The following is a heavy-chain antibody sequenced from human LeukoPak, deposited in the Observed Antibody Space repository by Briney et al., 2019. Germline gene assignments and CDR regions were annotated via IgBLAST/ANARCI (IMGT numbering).Heavy chain of an antibody. CDR3: SSERDSREWLRPAGVFDY. CDR1: GFSLSSYG. J-gene: IGHJ4*02. D-gene: IGHD5-12*01. CDR2: ISGSGDST. Sequence: PGGSLRLSCATYGFSLSSYGMSWVRQAPGKGRGWDSSISGSGDSTFYSECGKGRFTISRDNSKNTLYLQMNSLRAEYTAAYYCSSERDSREWLRPAGVFDYWGQGTLVTVSS. V-gene: IGHV3-23*01.